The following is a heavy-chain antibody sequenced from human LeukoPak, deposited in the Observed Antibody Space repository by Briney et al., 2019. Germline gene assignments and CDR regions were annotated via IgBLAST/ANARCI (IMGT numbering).Heavy chain of an antibody. CDR1: GSTLRSYS. V-gene: IGHV3-48*01. D-gene: IGHD3-22*01. J-gene: IGHJ4*02. CDR2: ISSGSSLI. Sequence: GGSLRLSCAASGSTLRSYSMNWVRQAPGKGLEWVSYISSGSSLIHYADSVKGRFTISRDNAKNSLYLQMNNLRVEDTAVYYCAPTCYYESSGHQGGQGTLVTVSA. CDR3: APTCYYESSGHQ.